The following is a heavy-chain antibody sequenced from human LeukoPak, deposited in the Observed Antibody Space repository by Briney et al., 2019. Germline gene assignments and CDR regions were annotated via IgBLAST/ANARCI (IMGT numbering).Heavy chain of an antibody. V-gene: IGHV3-23*01. CDR1: GFTFTSYA. J-gene: IGHJ4*02. CDR2: INKSGGMT. CDR3: AKAFSSAYDYGPTDS. D-gene: IGHD4/OR15-4a*01. Sequence: GGSLRLSCAASGFTFTSYAMSWVRQAPGKGLEWVSTINKSGGMTYYADSVKGRFTISRDNSKNTLYLQMDSPGAEDTAVYYCAKAFSSAYDYGPTDSWGQGTLVTVSS.